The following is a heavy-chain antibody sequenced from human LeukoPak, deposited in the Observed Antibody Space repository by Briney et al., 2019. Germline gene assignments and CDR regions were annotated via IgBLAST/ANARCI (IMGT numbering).Heavy chain of an antibody. J-gene: IGHJ6*02. CDR2: MYYSGST. CDR3: ARMNYYYGMDV. Sequence: SETLSLTCTVSGGSISSSSYYWGWIRQPPGKGLEWIGNMYYSGSTYYNPSLKSRVTISVDTSKNQFSLKLSSVTAADTAVYYCARMNYYYGMDVWGQGTTVTVSS. V-gene: IGHV4-39*07. CDR1: GGSISSSSYY.